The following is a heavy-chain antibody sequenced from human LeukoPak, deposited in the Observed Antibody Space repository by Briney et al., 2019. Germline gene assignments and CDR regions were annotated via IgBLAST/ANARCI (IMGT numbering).Heavy chain of an antibody. CDR2: ISGSGSSS. D-gene: IGHD3-10*01. J-gene: IGHJ4*02. CDR3: ANSYGPRDY. CDR1: GFTFSSYA. V-gene: IGHV3-23*01. Sequence: GGSLRLSCADSGFTFSSYAMSWVRQAPGKGLEWVSAISGSGSSSYYADSVKGRFTISRDNSKNTLYLQMNSLRAEDTAVYYCANSYGPRDYWGQGTLVTVSS.